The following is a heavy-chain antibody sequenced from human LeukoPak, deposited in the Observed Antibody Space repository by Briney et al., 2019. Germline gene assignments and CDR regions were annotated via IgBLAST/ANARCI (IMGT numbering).Heavy chain of an antibody. V-gene: IGHV1-2*02. J-gene: IGHJ3*01. CDR1: GYTFTGYY. D-gene: IGHD1-26*01. Sequence: GASVKVSCKASGYTFTGYYMHWVRQAPGQGLEWMGWINPNSGGTNYAQKFQGRVTMTRDTSISTAYMELSRLRSDDTALYFCARDSATSPDNAFDVWGQGTMVTVSS. CDR3: ARDSATSPDNAFDV. CDR2: INPNSGGT.